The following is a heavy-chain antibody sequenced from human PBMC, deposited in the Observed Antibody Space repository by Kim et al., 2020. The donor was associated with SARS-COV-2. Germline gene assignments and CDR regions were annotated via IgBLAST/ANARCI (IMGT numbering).Heavy chain of an antibody. J-gene: IGHJ4*02. CDR3: AREREGRANAFDY. D-gene: IGHD1-26*01. CDR1: GGSINNYY. Sequence: SETLSLTCTVSGGSINNYYWSWIRQPPGKDLEWIGYIFSSGSTNYNPSLKSRGTISVDTSKNQFSLKVKSVTAADTAVYYCAREREGRANAFDYWGQGTLVTVSS. CDR2: IFSSGST. V-gene: IGHV4-59*13.